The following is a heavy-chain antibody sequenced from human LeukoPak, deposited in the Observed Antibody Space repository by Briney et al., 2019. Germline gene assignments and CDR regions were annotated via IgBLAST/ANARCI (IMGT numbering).Heavy chain of an antibody. CDR3: ARHRVVGTTRGRGFDS. Sequence: TSETLSLTCTVPGGSISSSNSYWGWIRQPPGKGLEWIGGVYNSGGTSYNPSLKSRVIISKDTSKDQVSLRLSSVTVADTAVYYCARHRVVGTTRGRGFDSWGQGTLVIVSS. V-gene: IGHV4-39*01. CDR1: GGSISSSNSY. CDR2: VYNSGGT. D-gene: IGHD1-26*01. J-gene: IGHJ5*01.